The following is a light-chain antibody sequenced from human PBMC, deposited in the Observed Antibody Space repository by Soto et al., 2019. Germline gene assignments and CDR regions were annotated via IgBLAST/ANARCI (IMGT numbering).Light chain of an antibody. CDR3: AAWDDSLNGVV. CDR2: SNN. CDR1: SSNIGSNT. Sequence: QAVVTQPPSASGTPGQRVTISCSGSSSNIGSNTVNWYQQLPGTAPTLLIYSNNQRPSGVPDRFSGSKSGTAASLAISGLQSEDEAEYYCAAWDDSLNGVVFGGGTKLTVL. V-gene: IGLV1-44*01. J-gene: IGLJ2*01.